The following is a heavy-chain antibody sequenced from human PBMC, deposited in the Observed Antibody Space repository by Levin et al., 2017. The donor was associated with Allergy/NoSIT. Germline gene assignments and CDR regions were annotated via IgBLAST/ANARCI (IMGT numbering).Heavy chain of an antibody. V-gene: IGHV3-9*01. CDR1: GFTFDNHA. CDR2: INWSTTSSM. CDR3: AKDEGSTWFWNFDL. J-gene: IGHJ2*01. Sequence: SLKISCVASGFTFDNHAMHWVRQVPGKGLEWVASINWSTTSSMAYAASVKGRFTISRDNAKNSLYLQMSSLRPEDTAFYYCAKDEGSTWFWNFDLWGRGTLVTVSS. D-gene: IGHD6-13*01.